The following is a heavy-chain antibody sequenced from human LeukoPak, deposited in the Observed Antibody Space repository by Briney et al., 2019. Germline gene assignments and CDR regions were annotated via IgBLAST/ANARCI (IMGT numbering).Heavy chain of an antibody. D-gene: IGHD3-3*01. CDR2: ISTSGTT. J-gene: IGHJ4*02. CDR1: GGSTSSHY. CDR3: ARGVGDFGVVTDY. Sequence: SETLSLTCTVSGGSTSSHYCSWIRQPAGKGLEWIGRISTSGTTHYSPSLRSRVTMSVDTSKNQFSLKLNSVTAADTAVYYCARGVGDFGVVTDYWGQGTLVSVPS. V-gene: IGHV4-4*07.